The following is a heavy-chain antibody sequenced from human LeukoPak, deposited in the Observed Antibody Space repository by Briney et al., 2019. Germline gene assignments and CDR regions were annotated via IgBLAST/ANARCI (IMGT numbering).Heavy chain of an antibody. J-gene: IGHJ4*02. D-gene: IGHD2-15*01. CDR3: AREHKDIVVVVAASIDY. V-gene: IGHV3-21*01. CDR2: ISSSSSYI. CDR1: GFTFSSYS. Sequence: NPGGSLRLSCAASGFTFSSYSMNWVRQAPGKGLEWVSSISSSSSYIYYAGSVKGRFTISRDNAKNSLYLQMNSLRAEDTAVYYCAREHKDIVVVVAASIDYWGQGTLVTVSS.